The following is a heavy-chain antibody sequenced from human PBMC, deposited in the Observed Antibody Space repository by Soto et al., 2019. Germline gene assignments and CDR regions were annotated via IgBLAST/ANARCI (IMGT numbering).Heavy chain of an antibody. CDR3: ARDQYDFRSGSYYYALEV. Sequence: QVQLQESGPGLVKPSETLSLTCTVSGGSVSSESHYCIWIRQTPGKGLEWIGYIYYTGSTNYIPPLKGRVTMSVDTSRDQVSLRLRSVTSADTAVYYCARDQYDFRSGSYYYALEVWGQGTKVTVSS. V-gene: IGHV4-61*01. J-gene: IGHJ6*02. CDR2: IYYTGST. CDR1: GGSVSSESHY. D-gene: IGHD3-3*01.